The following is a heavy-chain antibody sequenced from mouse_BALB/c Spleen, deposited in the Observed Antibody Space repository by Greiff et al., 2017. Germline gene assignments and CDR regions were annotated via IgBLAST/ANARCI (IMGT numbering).Heavy chain of an antibody. CDR2: IWSGGST. CDR3: ARRYDYDSFYYAMDY. Sequence: VQLQQSGPGLVQPSQSLSITCTVSGFSLTSYGVHWVRQSPGKGLEWLGVIWSGGSTDYNAAFISRLSISKDNSKSQVFFKMNSLQANDTAIYYCARRYDYDSFYYAMDYWGQGTSVTVSS. J-gene: IGHJ4*01. D-gene: IGHD2-4*01. CDR1: GFSLTSYG. V-gene: IGHV2-2*02.